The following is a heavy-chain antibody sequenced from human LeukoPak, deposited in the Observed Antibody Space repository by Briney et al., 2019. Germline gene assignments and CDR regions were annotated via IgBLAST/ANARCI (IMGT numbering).Heavy chain of an antibody. CDR2: IYSGGST. CDR1: GFTVSSNY. V-gene: IGHV3-66*01. D-gene: IGHD3-22*01. J-gene: IGHJ1*01. Sequence: PGGSLRLFCAASGFTVSSNYMSWVRQAPGKGLEWVSVIYSGGSTYYADSVKGRFTISRDNSKNTLYLQMNSLRAEDTAVYYCARDYYDSSGYYGYFQHWGQGTLVTVSS. CDR3: ARDYYDSSGYYGYFQH.